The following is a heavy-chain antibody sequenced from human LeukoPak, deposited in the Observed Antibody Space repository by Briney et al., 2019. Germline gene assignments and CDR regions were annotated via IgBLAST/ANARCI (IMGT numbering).Heavy chain of an antibody. CDR2: IYNSGST. CDR3: ARDHDWGVDY. V-gene: IGHV4-59*01. J-gene: IGHJ4*02. Sequence: SETLSLTCTVSGGSISNYYWSWIRQPPGKGLEWIGYIYNSGSTNYNPSLKSRVTISVDTSKNQFSLKLSSVTAADTAVYYCARDHDWGVDYWGQGTLVTVSS. CDR1: GGSISNYY. D-gene: IGHD7-27*01.